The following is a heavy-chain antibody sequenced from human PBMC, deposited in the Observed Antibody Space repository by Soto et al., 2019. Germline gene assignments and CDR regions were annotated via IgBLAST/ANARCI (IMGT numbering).Heavy chain of an antibody. CDR2: INPDGSST. D-gene: IGHD5-12*01. CDR3: VRSFSGYADS. CDR1: GFTLSSHW. J-gene: IGHJ4*02. Sequence: GGSLRLSCAASGFTLSSHWVHWVRQAPGKRLVWVSRINPDGSSTSYADTVKGRFTISRDFAKDTVYLQMNSLAVEDTAVYFCVRSFSGYADSWGQGTLVTVSS. V-gene: IGHV3-74*03.